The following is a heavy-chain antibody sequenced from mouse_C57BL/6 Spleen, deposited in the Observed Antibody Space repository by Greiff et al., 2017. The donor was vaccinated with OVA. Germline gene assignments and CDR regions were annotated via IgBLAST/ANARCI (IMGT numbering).Heavy chain of an antibody. CDR2: ISYDGSN. V-gene: IGHV3-6*01. CDR1: GYSITSGYY. CDR3: ARGPDPYYFDY. J-gene: IGHJ2*01. Sequence: DVKLQESGPGLVKPSQSLSLTCSVTGYSITSGYYWNWIRQFPGNKLEWMGYISYDGSNNYNPSLKNRISITRDTSKNQFFLKLNSVTTEDTATYYCARGPDPYYFDYWGQGTTLTVSS.